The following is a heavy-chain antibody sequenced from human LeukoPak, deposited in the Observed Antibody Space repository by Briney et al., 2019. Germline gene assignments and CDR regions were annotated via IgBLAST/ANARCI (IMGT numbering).Heavy chain of an antibody. J-gene: IGHJ4*02. Sequence: GGSLRLSCAASGFTFDDYAMHWVRQAPGKGLEWVSGISWNSGSIGYADSVKGRFTISRDNAKNSLYLQMNSLRAEDTALYYCAKGKGDGSGSSTFFFDYWGQGTLVTVYS. CDR1: GFTFDDYA. CDR2: ISWNSGSI. D-gene: IGHD3-10*01. CDR3: AKGKGDGSGSSTFFFDY. V-gene: IGHV3-9*01.